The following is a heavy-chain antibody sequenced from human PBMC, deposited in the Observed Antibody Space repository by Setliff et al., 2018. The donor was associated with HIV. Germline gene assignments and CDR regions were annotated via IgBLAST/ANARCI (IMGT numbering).Heavy chain of an antibody. J-gene: IGHJ4*02. D-gene: IGHD5-12*01. Sequence: SETLSLTCTVSGGSISSSSYYWGWIRQPPGKGLEWIGSIYYSGSTYYNPSLKSRVTISVDTSKNQFSLKLSSVTAADTAVYYCARGGTGWLRGLFDYWGRGILVTVSS. CDR3: ARGGTGWLRGLFDY. CDR1: GGSISSSSYY. CDR2: IYYSGST. V-gene: IGHV4-39*01.